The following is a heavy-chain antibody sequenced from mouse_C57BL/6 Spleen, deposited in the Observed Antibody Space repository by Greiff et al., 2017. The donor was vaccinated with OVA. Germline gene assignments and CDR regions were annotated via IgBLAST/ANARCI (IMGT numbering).Heavy chain of an antibody. CDR3: ARERGKRGAMDY. Sequence: QVQLQQPGAELVKPGASVKLSCKASGYTFTSYWMQWVKQRPGQGLEWIGEIDPSDSYTNYNQKFKGKATLTVDTSSSTAYMQLSSLTSEDSAVYYCARERGKRGAMDYWGQGTSVTVSS. D-gene: IGHD2-1*01. CDR1: GYTFTSYW. V-gene: IGHV1-50*01. J-gene: IGHJ4*01. CDR2: IDPSDSYT.